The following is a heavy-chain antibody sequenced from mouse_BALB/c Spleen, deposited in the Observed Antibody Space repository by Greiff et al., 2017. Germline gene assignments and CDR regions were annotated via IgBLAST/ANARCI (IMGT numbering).Heavy chain of an antibody. CDR3: ARERAH. CDR2: INPSTGYT. J-gene: IGHJ3*01. V-gene: IGHV1-7*01. D-gene: IGHD3-3*01. Sequence: VQLQQSGADLAKPGASVKMSCKASGYTFTSYWMHWVKQRPGQGLEWIGYINPSTGYTEYNQKFKDKATLTADKSSSTAYMQLSSLTSEDSAVYYCARERAHWGQGTLVTVSA. CDR1: GYTFTSYW.